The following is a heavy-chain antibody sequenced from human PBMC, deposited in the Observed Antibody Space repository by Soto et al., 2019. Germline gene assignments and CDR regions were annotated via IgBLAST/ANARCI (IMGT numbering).Heavy chain of an antibody. V-gene: IGHV3-23*01. D-gene: IGHD3-10*01. J-gene: IGHJ5*02. CDR3: ARGRYYDSPQDL. CDR1: GFNFDAYA. Sequence: PGGSLRLSCTPFGFNFDAYAMSWVRQAPGKGLEWVSAVTATAESAYYTDSVRGRFIITRHNSDNMLYLQMSSLRVEDTAIYFCARGRYYDSPQDLWGRGTQVT. CDR2: VTATAESA.